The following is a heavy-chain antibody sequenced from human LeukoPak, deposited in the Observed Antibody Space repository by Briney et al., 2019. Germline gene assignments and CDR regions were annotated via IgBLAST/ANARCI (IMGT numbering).Heavy chain of an antibody. CDR1: GFTFSDYY. CDR3: ARDRYYDILTGYYREAGIDY. V-gene: IGHV3-30-3*01. Sequence: GGSLRSSCAASGFTFSDYYMDWVRKAPGKGLEWVAVISYDGSNKYYADSVKGRFTISRDNSKNTLYLQMNSLRAEDTAVYYCARDRYYDILTGYYREAGIDYWGQGTLVTVSS. J-gene: IGHJ4*02. D-gene: IGHD3-9*01. CDR2: ISYDGSNK.